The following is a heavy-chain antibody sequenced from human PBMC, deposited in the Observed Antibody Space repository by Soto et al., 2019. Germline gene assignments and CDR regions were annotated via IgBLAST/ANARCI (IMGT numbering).Heavy chain of an antibody. CDR2: ITDNGGST. Sequence: GGSLRLSCAASGFTFSSYVMNWVRQDPGKGLEWVSSITDNGGSTYYADSVKGRFTISRDNSKNTLYLQMNSLRADDTAVYYCAKDICGPISCYNDYGGQGTLVTVSS. J-gene: IGHJ4*02. CDR1: GFTFSSYV. CDR3: AKDICGPISCYNDY. V-gene: IGHV3-23*01. D-gene: IGHD2-15*01.